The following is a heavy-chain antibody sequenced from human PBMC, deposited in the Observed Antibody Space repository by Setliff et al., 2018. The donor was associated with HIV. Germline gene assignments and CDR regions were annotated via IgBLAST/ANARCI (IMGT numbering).Heavy chain of an antibody. D-gene: IGHD4-4*01. Sequence: LSLTCTVSGGSISSGSYYWSWIRQPPGKGLEWIGSIYYSGSTYYNPSLKSRVTISVDTSKNQFSLKLSSVTAADTAVYYCAREGTTVTLDYWGQGTLVTVSS. CDR1: GGSISSGSYY. CDR3: AREGTTVTLDY. CDR2: IYYSGST. J-gene: IGHJ4*02. V-gene: IGHV4-39*02.